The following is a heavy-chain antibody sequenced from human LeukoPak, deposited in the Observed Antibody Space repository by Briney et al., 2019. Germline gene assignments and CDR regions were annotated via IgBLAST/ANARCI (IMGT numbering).Heavy chain of an antibody. CDR3: AKVGGDYEEGYFDY. D-gene: IGHD4-17*01. J-gene: IGHJ4*02. V-gene: IGHV3-9*01. Sequence: GGSLRLSCAASGFTFDDYAMHWVRQAPGKGLEWVSGISWNSGSIGYADPVKGRFTISRDNAKNSLYLQMNSLRAEDTALYYCAKVGGDYEEGYFDYWGQGTLVTVSS. CDR2: ISWNSGSI. CDR1: GFTFDDYA.